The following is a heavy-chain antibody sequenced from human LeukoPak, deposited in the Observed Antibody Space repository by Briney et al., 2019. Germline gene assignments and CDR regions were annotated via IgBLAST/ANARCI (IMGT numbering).Heavy chain of an antibody. CDR1: GYTSINYA. J-gene: IGHJ4*02. D-gene: IGHD6-19*01. Sequence: ASVKVSCKVSGYTSINYATSWVRQAPGQGLEWMGWISAYDGNTDYAQKVQGRVTMTTDTSTSTAYMELRSLRSDDTAVYYCARGGNGWYLDYWGQGTLVTVSS. V-gene: IGHV1-18*01. CDR2: ISAYDGNT. CDR3: ARGGNGWYLDY.